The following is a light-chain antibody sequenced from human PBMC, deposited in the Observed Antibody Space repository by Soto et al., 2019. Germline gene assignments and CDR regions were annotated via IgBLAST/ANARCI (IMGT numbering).Light chain of an antibody. CDR3: QQYIRWPLT. Sequence: EIVMTQSPATLSVSPGEGVTLSCRANQGIGDTLAWYQHKPGQTPRLLIYDTSTRATGVPARFSGSGSGTEFTLTISSLQSEDFAVYYCQQYIRWPLTFGGGTKVDIK. CDR2: DTS. CDR1: QGIGDT. J-gene: IGKJ4*01. V-gene: IGKV3-15*01.